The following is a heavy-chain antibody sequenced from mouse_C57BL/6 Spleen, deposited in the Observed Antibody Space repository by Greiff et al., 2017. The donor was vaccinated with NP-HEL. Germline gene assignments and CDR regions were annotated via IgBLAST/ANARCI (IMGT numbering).Heavy chain of an antibody. V-gene: IGHV5-9*01. D-gene: IGHD4-1*01. CDR1: GFTFSSYT. CDR3: ARGGLGQYFDV. CDR2: ISGGGGNT. Sequence: DVKLVESGGGLVKPGGSLKLSCAASGFTFSSYTMSWVRQTPEKRLEWVATISGGGGNTYYPDSVKGRFTISRDNAKNTLYLQMSSLRSEDTALYYCARGGLGQYFDVWGTGTTVTVSS. J-gene: IGHJ1*03.